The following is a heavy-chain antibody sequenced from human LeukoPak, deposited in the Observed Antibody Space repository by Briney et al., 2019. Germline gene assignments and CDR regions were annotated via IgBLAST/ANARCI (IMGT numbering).Heavy chain of an antibody. CDR1: GGYFSGYY. D-gene: IGHD3-22*01. CDR3: ARRNYYDSSGYVGHYDF. V-gene: IGHV4-34*01. Sequence: PSETLSLTCAVYGGYFSGYYWSWIRQPPGKGLECIGEINHSGSTNYNPSLNSRVTMSADTSKKQFSLNLTSVTAADTAVYYCARRNYYDSSGYVGHYDFWGQGILVIVSS. CDR2: INHSGST. J-gene: IGHJ4*02.